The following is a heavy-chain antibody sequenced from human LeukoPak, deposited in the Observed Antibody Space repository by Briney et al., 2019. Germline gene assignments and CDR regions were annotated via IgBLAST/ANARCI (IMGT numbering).Heavy chain of an antibody. CDR2: ISYSGTT. CDR1: GGSISSYY. D-gene: IGHD3-10*01. Sequence: SETLSLTCTVSGGSISSYYWSWIQQPPGKGLEWIGYISYSGTTNYNPSLKSRLTISVDTSKNQISLKLTSVTAADTAVYYCARAPGGGATDYWGQGTLVTVSS. J-gene: IGHJ4*02. CDR3: ARAPGGGATDY. V-gene: IGHV4-59*01.